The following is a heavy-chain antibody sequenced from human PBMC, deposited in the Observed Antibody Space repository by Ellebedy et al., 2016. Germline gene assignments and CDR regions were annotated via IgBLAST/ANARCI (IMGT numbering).Heavy chain of an antibody. V-gene: IGHV3-7*03. Sequence: GGSLRLSCVASGFTFSTYWMTWVRQAPGKGLECVASVKPDGSEKYYADAVKGRFTISRENAKNSVWLQMNSLRAEDSATYYCARDRHGDFWGQGTLVTVSS. J-gene: IGHJ4*02. CDR3: ARDRHGDF. CDR2: VKPDGSEK. CDR1: GFTFSTYW.